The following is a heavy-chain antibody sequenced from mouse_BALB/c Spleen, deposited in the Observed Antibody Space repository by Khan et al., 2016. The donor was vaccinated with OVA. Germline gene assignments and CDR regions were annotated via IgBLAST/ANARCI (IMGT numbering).Heavy chain of an antibody. CDR3: ARGAGTTYGMDY. CDR2: ILPGRGSS. V-gene: IGHV1-9*01. D-gene: IGHD2-12*01. Sequence: QVQLQQSGAELMKPGASVKIACKATGYTFSSYWIEWVKQRPGHGLEWIGEILPGRGSSNYNEKFKGKATFTVDTSSNTAYMQLRSLTSEDSAVYYCARGAGTTYGMDYWGQGTSVTVSS. J-gene: IGHJ4*01. CDR1: GYTFSSYW.